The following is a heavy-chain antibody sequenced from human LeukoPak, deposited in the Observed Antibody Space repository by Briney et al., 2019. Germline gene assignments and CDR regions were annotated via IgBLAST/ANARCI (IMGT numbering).Heavy chain of an antibody. CDR1: GFTFSSYS. V-gene: IGHV3-23*01. CDR3: ARGDTAITRHLDC. CDR2: LSGNLVST. Sequence: PGGSLRLSCEASGFTFSSYSMSWVRQAPGQGLQWVSILSGNLVSTYYADSVKGRFTISRDNSKNTLYLQMDNLRAEDTAMYYCARGDTAITRHLDCWGQGTLVTVS. D-gene: IGHD5-18*01. J-gene: IGHJ4*02.